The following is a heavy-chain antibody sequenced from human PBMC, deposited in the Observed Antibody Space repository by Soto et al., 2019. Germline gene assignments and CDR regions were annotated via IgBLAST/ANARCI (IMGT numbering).Heavy chain of an antibody. CDR2: ISSTTNYI. Sequence: QRLSCAAAGFIFTRYSMNWVRQAPGKGLEWVSSISSTTNYIYYGDSMKGRFTISRDNAKNSLYLEMNSLRAEDTAVYYCARESEDLTSNFDYWCQGTLVTVSS. V-gene: IGHV3-21*06. J-gene: IGHJ4*02. CDR3: ARESEDLTSNFDY. CDR1: GFIFTRYS.